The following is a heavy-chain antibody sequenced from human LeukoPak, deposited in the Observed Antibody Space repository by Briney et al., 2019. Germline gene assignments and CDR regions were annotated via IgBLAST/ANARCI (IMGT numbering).Heavy chain of an antibody. D-gene: IGHD2-2*01. CDR1: GLTFSDYA. J-gene: IGHJ4*02. CDR2: LTIAGDST. V-gene: IGHV3-23*01. Sequence: GESLRLSCAASGLTFSDYAMSWVRQAPGQGPEWLSGLTIAGDSTYYASSVKGRCTITRDNSRNTLFLQLNSLRAEDTAVYFCVKSSCRPTSCASDHWGQGTLVTVSS. CDR3: VKSSCRPTSCASDH.